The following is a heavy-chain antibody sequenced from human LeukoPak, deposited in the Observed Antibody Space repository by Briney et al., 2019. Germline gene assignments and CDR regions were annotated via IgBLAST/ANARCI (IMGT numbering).Heavy chain of an antibody. D-gene: IGHD2-2*03. Sequence: SVKVSCKASGGTFSSYAISWVRQAPGQGLEWMGGIIPIFGTANYAQKFQGRVTITADKSTSTAYMELSSLRSEDTAVYYCARDGYCSITSCYIDYWGQGTLVTVSS. J-gene: IGHJ4*02. CDR2: IIPIFGTA. V-gene: IGHV1-69*06. CDR3: ARDGYCSITSCYIDY. CDR1: GGTFSSYA.